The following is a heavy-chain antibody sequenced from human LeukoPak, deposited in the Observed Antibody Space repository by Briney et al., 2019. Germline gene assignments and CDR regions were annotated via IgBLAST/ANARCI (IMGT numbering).Heavy chain of an antibody. D-gene: IGHD6-19*01. CDR1: GFTVSSNY. J-gene: IGHJ1*01. CDR3: ASTIAVAGPEYFQH. Sequence: GGSLRLSCAAFGFTVSSNYMSWVRQAPGKGLEWVSVIYSGGSTYYADSVKGRFTISRDNSKNTLYLQMNSLRAEDTAVYYCASTIAVAGPEYFQHWGQGTLVTVSS. CDR2: IYSGGST. V-gene: IGHV3-53*01.